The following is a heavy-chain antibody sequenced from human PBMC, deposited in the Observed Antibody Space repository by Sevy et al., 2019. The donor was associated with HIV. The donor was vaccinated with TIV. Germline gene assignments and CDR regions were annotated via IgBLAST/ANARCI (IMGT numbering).Heavy chain of an antibody. D-gene: IGHD3-22*01. CDR1: GGTFTSYT. Sequence: ASVKVSCKASGGTFTSYTISWVRQAPGQGLEWMGGIIPIFGTATYAQKFQGRVTLTADESTSTAYMELSSLRSEDTAVYYCARVPSSDYDSSGYYSDWGQGTLVTVSS. J-gene: IGHJ1*01. CDR3: ARVPSSDYDSSGYYSD. V-gene: IGHV1-69*13. CDR2: IIPIFGTA.